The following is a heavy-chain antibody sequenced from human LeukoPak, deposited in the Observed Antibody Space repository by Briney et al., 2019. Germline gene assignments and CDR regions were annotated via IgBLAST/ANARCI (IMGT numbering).Heavy chain of an antibody. CDR2: IYHSGTT. CDR1: GVSISGGGFY. D-gene: IGHD3-3*01. V-gene: IGHV4-31*03. CDR3: ARDFWSGYGYFDY. Sequence: SQTLSLTCTVSGVSISGGGFYWTWIHQYPGKGLEWIGYIYHSGTTYYNPSLESRLTISVDTSQNQFSLKLSSVTAADTAVYYCARDFWSGYGYFDYWGQGALVTVSS. J-gene: IGHJ4*02.